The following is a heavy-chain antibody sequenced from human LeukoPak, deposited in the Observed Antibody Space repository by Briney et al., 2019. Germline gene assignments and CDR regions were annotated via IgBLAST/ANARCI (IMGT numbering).Heavy chain of an antibody. CDR2: IAIAGDT. CDR1: GFTFSRYD. J-gene: IGHJ6*02. D-gene: IGHD1-1*01. CDR3: AGRNPHTYQLEDYYGIDV. V-gene: IGHV3-13*01. Sequence: PGGSLRLSCAASGFTFSRYDMHWVRQVTGKSLEWVSGIAIAGDTYYAGSVKGRFTISRDNARNSLYLQMNSLKAGDTAVYYCAGRNPHTYQLEDYYGIDVWGQGTTVTVS.